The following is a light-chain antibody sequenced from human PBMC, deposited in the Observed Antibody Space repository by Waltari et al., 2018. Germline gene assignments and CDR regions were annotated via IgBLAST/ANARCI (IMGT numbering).Light chain of an antibody. Sequence: DIQMTQSPSSLSASAGDTVTMFCRASQGIANSLAWYQQKPGKVPQLLIHDASILQSGVPSRFSGSGSGTHFSLTISGLQPEDVATYYCQEYPVTPLTFGGGTKVEI. J-gene: IGKJ4*01. V-gene: IGKV1-27*01. CDR3: QEYPVTPLT. CDR1: QGIANS. CDR2: DAS.